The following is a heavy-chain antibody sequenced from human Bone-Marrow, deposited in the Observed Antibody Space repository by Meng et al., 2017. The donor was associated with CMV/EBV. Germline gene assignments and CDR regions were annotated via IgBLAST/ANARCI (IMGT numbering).Heavy chain of an antibody. V-gene: IGHV5-51*01. CDR2: IYPVDSDT. Sequence: GESLKISCKGSGYSFSTTWIGWVRQMPGKGLEWMGIIYPVDSDTRYSPSFQGQVTISADKSISTAYLQWSSLKASDTAMYYCARHRGFQGQLPDYWGQGTLVTVSS. CDR3: ARHRGFQGQLPDY. CDR1: GYSFSTTW. J-gene: IGHJ4*02. D-gene: IGHD6-6*01.